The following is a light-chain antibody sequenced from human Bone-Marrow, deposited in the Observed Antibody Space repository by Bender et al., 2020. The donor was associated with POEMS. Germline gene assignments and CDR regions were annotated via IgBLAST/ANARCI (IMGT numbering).Light chain of an antibody. CDR1: SSDVGSYNL. J-gene: IGLJ2*01. Sequence: QSALTQPASVSGSPGQSITISCTGTSSDVGSYNLVSWYQQYPGKAPKLMIYEVNKRPSGVSNRFSGSKSGNTASLTISGLQAEDEADFYCCSYADSDTYVVFGGGTKLTVL. V-gene: IGLV2-23*02. CDR3: CSYADSDTYVV. CDR2: EVN.